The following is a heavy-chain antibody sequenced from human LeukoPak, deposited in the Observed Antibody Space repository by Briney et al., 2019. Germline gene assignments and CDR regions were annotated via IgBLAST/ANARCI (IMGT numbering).Heavy chain of an antibody. CDR3: ARGRYCTNGVCFNWFDP. D-gene: IGHD2-8*01. CDR2: INSDGSST. V-gene: IGHV3-74*01. J-gene: IGHJ5*02. Sequence: GGSLRLSCAASGFTFSSYWMHWVRQAPGKGLVWVSRINSDGSSTSYADSVKGRFTISRDNAKNTLYLQMNSLRAEDTAVYYCARGRYCTNGVCFNWFDPWGQETLVTVSS. CDR1: GFTFSSYW.